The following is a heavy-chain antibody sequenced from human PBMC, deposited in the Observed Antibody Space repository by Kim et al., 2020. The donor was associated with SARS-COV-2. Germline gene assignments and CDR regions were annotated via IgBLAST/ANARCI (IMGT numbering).Heavy chain of an antibody. V-gene: IGHV4-34*01. Sequence: SETLSLTCAVYGGSFSGYYWSWIRQPPGKGLEWIGEINHSGSTNYNPSLKSRVTISVDTSKNQFSLKLSSVTAADTAVYYCARGLRDLYDYIWGSYRLNGFDPSGQGTLVTVSP. CDR1: GGSFSGYY. CDR2: INHSGST. J-gene: IGHJ5*02. D-gene: IGHD3-16*02. CDR3: ARGLRDLYDYIWGSYRLNGFDP.